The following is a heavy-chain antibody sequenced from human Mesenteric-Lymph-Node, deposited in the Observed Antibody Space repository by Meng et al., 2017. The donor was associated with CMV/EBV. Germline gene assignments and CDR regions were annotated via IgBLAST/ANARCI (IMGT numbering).Heavy chain of an antibody. Sequence: GESLKISCAASGFTFRDYHMSWIRQAPGKGLEWVSYSSSSGSITDYADSVKGRFTISRDNAKNSLYLQMSSLRAEDTAIYYCAKGRSYNYFDYWGQGTLVTVSS. CDR2: SSSSGSIT. J-gene: IGHJ4*02. CDR1: GFTFRDYH. V-gene: IGHV3-11*01. D-gene: IGHD3-10*01. CDR3: AKGRSYNYFDY.